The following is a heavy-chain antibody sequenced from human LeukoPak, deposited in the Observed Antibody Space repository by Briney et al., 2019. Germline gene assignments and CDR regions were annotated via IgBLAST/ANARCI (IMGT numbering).Heavy chain of an antibody. CDR1: GYTFSAHH. CDR3: SGRYGPGPV. D-gene: IGHD3-10*01. J-gene: IGHJ4*02. Sequence: ASVKVSCKASGYTFSAHHIHWVRQASGQGLEWMGWIVPDGRDTKHAEKFQGRMTLAVDTSITTAYMELHSLTSDDTAVYYCSGRYGPGPVWGQGTLITASS. CDR2: IVPDGRDT. V-gene: IGHV1-2*02.